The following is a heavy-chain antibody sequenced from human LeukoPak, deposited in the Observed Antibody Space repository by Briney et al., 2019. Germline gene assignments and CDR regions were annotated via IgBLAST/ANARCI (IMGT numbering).Heavy chain of an antibody. CDR1: GYTFTSYY. D-gene: IGHD6-13*01. J-gene: IGHJ5*02. Sequence: ASVKVSCYASGYTFTSYYMHWVRQAPGQGLEWMGIINPSGGSTSYAQKFQGRVTMTRDMSTSTVYMELSSLRSEDTAVYYCARAPKTIGIAAAATKAWFDPWGQGTLVTVSS. V-gene: IGHV1-46*01. CDR2: INPSGGST. CDR3: ARAPKTIGIAAAATKAWFDP.